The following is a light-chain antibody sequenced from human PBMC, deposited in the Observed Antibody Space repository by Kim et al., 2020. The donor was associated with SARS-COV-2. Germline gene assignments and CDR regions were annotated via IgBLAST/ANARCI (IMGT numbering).Light chain of an antibody. CDR3: QQRSNWPLT. Sequence: LSPGERATLSCRASQSVSSYLAWYQQKPGQAPRLLIYDASNRATGIPSRFSGSGSGTDFTLTISSLEPEDFAVYYCQQRSNWPLTFGGGTKVDIK. J-gene: IGKJ4*01. V-gene: IGKV3-11*01. CDR1: QSVSSY. CDR2: DAS.